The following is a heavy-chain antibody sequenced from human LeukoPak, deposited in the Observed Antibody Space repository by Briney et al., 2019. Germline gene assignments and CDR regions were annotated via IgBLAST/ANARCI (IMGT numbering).Heavy chain of an antibody. CDR1: GYTFTSYG. D-gene: IGHD4-17*01. CDR2: ISAYNGNT. Sequence: ASVKVSCKASGYTFTSYGISWVRQAPGQGLEWMGWISAYNGNTNYAQKLQGRVTMTTDTSTSTAYMELRSLRSDDTAVYYCARYDGDRPLNKYYMDVWGTGTTVTISS. CDR3: ARYDGDRPLNKYYMDV. J-gene: IGHJ6*03. V-gene: IGHV1-18*01.